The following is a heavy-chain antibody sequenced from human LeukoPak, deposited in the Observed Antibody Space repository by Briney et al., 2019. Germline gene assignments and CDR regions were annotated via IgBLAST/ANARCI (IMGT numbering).Heavy chain of an antibody. J-gene: IGHJ6*03. CDR2: INHSGST. Sequence: PSETLSLTCAVSGGSFSGYYWSWIRQPPGKGLEWIGEINHSGSTNYNPSLKSRVTISVDTSKNQFSLKLSSVTAADTAVYYCARGRKIRFLETWSMDVWGKGTTVTVSS. D-gene: IGHD3-3*01. CDR3: ARGRKIRFLETWSMDV. V-gene: IGHV4-34*01. CDR1: GGSFSGYY.